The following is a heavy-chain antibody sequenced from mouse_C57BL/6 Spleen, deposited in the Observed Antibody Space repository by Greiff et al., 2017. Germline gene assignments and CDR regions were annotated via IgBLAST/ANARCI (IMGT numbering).Heavy chain of an antibody. CDR2: IYPGDGDT. Sequence: VKLQESGAELVKPGASVKISCKASGYAFSSYWMNWVKQRPGKGLEWIGQIYPGDGDTSYNGKFKGKATLTADKSSSTAYMQLSSLTSEDSAVYFCARDSSGAWFAYWGQGTLVTVSA. V-gene: IGHV1-80*01. D-gene: IGHD3-2*02. J-gene: IGHJ3*01. CDR3: ARDSSGAWFAY. CDR1: GYAFSSYW.